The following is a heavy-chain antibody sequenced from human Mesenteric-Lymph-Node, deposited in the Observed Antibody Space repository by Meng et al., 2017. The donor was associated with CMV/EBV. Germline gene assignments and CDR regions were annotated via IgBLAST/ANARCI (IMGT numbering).Heavy chain of an antibody. D-gene: IGHD2-15*01. Sequence: SETLSLTCTSSGGSISSSSYYWGWIRQPPGKGLEWIGSIYYSGSTYYNPSLKSRVTISVDTSKNQFSLKLSSVTAADTAVYYCARVREVGYCSGGSCYSSYYFDYWGQGTLVTVSS. CDR3: ARVREVGYCSGGSCYSSYYFDY. CDR1: GGSISSSSYY. J-gene: IGHJ4*02. CDR2: IYYSGST. V-gene: IGHV4-39*07.